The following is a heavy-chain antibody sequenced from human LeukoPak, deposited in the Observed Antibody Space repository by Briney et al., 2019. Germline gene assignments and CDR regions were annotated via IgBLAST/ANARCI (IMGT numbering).Heavy chain of an antibody. CDR2: ISSGSSTI. J-gene: IGHJ4*02. CDR3: ARGALRGVLGD. CDR1: GFTFSSYS. D-gene: IGHD3-10*01. V-gene: IGHV3-48*04. Sequence: RPGGSLRLSCAASGFTFSSYSMNWVRQAPGKGLKWVSYISSGSSTIYYADSVKGRFTISRDNAKNSLYLQMNSLRAEDTAVYFCARGALRGVLGDWGQGTLVTVSS.